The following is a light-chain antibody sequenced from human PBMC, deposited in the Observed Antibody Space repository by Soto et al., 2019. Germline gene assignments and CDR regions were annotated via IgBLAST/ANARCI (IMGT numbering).Light chain of an antibody. Sequence: DIQMTQSPSTLSAYVGDRVTITCRASQSISSWLAWYQQRPGKAPKLLIYNASSLESGVPSRFSGSGSVTEFTLTISSLQADDFATYYCQQYDSYSRTFGQGTKLEIK. CDR3: QQYDSYSRT. V-gene: IGKV1-5*03. CDR1: QSISSW. CDR2: NAS. J-gene: IGKJ2*02.